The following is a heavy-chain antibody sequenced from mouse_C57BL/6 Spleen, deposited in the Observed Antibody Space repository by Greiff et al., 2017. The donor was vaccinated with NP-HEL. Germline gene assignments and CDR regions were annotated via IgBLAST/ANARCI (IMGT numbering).Heavy chain of an antibody. V-gene: IGHV1-81*01. CDR1: GYTFTSYG. Sequence: QVQLQQSGAELARPGASVKLSCKASGYTFTSYGISWVKQRTGQGLEWIGEIYPRSGNTYYNEKFKGKATLTADKSSSTAYMELRSLTSEDSAVYFCARWSEGFAYWGQGTLVSVSA. CDR2: IYPRSGNT. CDR3: ARWSEGFAY. J-gene: IGHJ3*01.